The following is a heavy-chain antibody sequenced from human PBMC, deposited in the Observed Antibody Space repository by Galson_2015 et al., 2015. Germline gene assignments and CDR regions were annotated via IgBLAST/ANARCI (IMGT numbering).Heavy chain of an antibody. CDR3: ARLDYDFWSGYSTDYYYMDV. V-gene: IGHV3-23*01. D-gene: IGHD3-3*01. CDR1: GFTFSDYA. Sequence: SLRLSCAASGFTFSDYAMNWVRQAPGKGLEWVSAISTGGTTYYADSVKGRFSISRDNSKSMLYLQMNSLRGDDTAVYYCARLDYDFWSGYSTDYYYMDVWGKGTTVTVSS. CDR2: ISTGGTT. J-gene: IGHJ6*03.